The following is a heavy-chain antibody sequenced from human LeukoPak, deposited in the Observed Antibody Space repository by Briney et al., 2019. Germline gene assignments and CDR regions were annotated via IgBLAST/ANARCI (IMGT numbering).Heavy chain of an antibody. Sequence: ASVKVSCKASGYTFTNYYIHWVRQAPGQGLEWMGIINPNGGSTSCAQKFQGRVTMTRDTSISTAYMVLSRLRSDDTAVYYCAREGYCSGGTCLDYWGQGTLVTVSS. CDR3: AREGYCSGGTCLDY. J-gene: IGHJ4*02. CDR2: INPNGGST. V-gene: IGHV1-46*01. CDR1: GYTFTNYY. D-gene: IGHD2-15*01.